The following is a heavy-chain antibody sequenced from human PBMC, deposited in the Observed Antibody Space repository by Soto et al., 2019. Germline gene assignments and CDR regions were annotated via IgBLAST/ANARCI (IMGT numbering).Heavy chain of an antibody. CDR3: AREPQPFTIFGVVTPYGMDV. Sequence: QVQLQESGPGLVKPSGTLSLTCAVSGGSISSSNWWSWVRQPPGKGLEWIGEIYHSGSTNYNPSLTSRVTISVDKSKNQFSLKLSSVTAADTAVYYCAREPQPFTIFGVVTPYGMDVWGQGTTVTVSS. CDR1: GGSISSSNW. D-gene: IGHD3-3*01. CDR2: IYHSGST. J-gene: IGHJ6*02. V-gene: IGHV4-4*02.